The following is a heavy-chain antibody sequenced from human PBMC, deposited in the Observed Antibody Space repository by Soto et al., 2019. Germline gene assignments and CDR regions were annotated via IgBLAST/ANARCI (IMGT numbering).Heavy chain of an antibody. J-gene: IGHJ6*02. CDR1: GYTFTSYG. Sequence: QVQLVQSGAEVKKPGASVKVSCKASGYTFTSYGISWVRQAPGQGLEWMGWISAYNGNTNYAQKLQGRVTMATDTSTSTAYMELRSLRSDDTAVYYCARDSLSTSYYYYGMDVWGQGTTVTVSS. CDR2: ISAYNGNT. CDR3: ARDSLSTSYYYYGMDV. V-gene: IGHV1-18*01.